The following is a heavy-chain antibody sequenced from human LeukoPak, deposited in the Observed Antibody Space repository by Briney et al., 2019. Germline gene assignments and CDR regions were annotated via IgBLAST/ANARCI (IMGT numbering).Heavy chain of an antibody. CDR1: GGSINSYY. V-gene: IGHV4-59*01. Sequence: PSETLSLTCTVSGGSINSYYWSWIRQPPGKGLEWIAYIYYSGSTSYNPSLKSRVTTSVDTSKNQFSLKLNSVTAADTAMYYCARLFHPALSGNYPFDYWGQGTLVTVSS. D-gene: IGHD1-26*01. J-gene: IGHJ4*02. CDR2: IYYSGST. CDR3: ARLFHPALSGNYPFDY.